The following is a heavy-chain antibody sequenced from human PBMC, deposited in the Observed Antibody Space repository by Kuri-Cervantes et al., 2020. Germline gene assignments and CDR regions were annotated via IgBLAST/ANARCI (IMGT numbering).Heavy chain of an antibody. D-gene: IGHD5-18*01. J-gene: IGHJ4*02. CDR2: ISSSSSYI. CDR1: GFTFSSYS. Sequence: GESLKISCAASGFTFSSYSMNWVRQAPGKGLEWVSSISSSSSYIYYADSVKGRFTISRDNAKNTLYLQMNSLRAEDTAVYYCARELTAMVTSGAFDIWGQGTLVTVSS. V-gene: IGHV3-21*01. CDR3: ARELTAMVTSGAFDI.